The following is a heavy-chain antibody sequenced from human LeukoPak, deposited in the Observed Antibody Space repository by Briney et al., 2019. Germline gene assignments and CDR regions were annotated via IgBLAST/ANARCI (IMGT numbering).Heavy chain of an antibody. CDR2: IIYSGTS. J-gene: IGHJ5*02. V-gene: IGHV3-11*01. CDR3: AGGYGSGSFSA. D-gene: IGHD3-10*01. CDR1: GFTLNDYY. Sequence: GGSLRLSCAASGFTLNDYYMSWIRQAPGKGLELIAYIIYSGTSYADSVKGRFTISRDNAESSLYLQMNSLRVEDTALYYCAGGYGSGSFSAWGQGTLVTVSS.